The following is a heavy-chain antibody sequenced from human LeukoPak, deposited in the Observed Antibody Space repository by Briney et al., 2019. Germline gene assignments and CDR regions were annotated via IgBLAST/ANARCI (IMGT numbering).Heavy chain of an antibody. CDR2: ISSSSSYI. J-gene: IGHJ4*02. V-gene: IGHV3-21*04. D-gene: IGHD3-16*02. CDR3: ARDPYYDYVWGSYRPYYFDY. Sequence: GGSLRLSCAASGFTFSSYSMNWVRQAPGKGLEWVSSISSSSSYIYYADSVKGRFTISRDNAKNSLYLQMNSLRAEDTAVYYCARDPYYDYVWGSYRPYYFDYWGQGTLVTVSS. CDR1: GFTFSSYS.